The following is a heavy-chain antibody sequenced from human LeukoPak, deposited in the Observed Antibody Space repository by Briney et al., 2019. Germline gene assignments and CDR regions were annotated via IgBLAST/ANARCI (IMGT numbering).Heavy chain of an antibody. Sequence: TGGSLRLSCAASGFTFDDYGMSWVRQAPGKGLEWVSGINWNGGSTGYADAVKGRFTISRDNAKNSLYLQMNSLRAEETALYYCAKGLRYFDWSYAFDIWGQGTMVTVSS. CDR3: AKGLRYFDWSYAFDI. J-gene: IGHJ3*02. V-gene: IGHV3-20*04. D-gene: IGHD3-9*01. CDR2: INWNGGST. CDR1: GFTFDDYG.